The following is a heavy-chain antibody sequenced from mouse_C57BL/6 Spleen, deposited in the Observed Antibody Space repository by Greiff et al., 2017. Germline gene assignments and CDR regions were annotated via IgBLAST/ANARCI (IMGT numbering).Heavy chain of an antibody. D-gene: IGHD4-1*01. Sequence: QVQLKQPGAELVLPGASVKLSCKASGYTFTSYWMHWVKQRPGQGLEWIGEIDPSDSYTNYNQKFKGKSTLTVDKSSSTAYMQLSSRTSEDSAVYYCARLETGNYWGQGTTLTVSS. CDR3: ARLETGNY. V-gene: IGHV1-69*01. CDR1: GYTFTSYW. J-gene: IGHJ2*01. CDR2: IDPSDSYT.